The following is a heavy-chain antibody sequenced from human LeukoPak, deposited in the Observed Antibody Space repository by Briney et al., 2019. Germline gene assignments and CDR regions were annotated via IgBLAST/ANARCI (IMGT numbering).Heavy chain of an antibody. Sequence: GASVKVSCKASGYTFTGYYMHWVRQAPGQGLEWMGWINPNSGGTNYAQKFQGRVTMTRDTSISTAYMELSRLRSDDTAVYYCARGYDFWSGKGRPPYYMDVWGKGTTVTVSS. CDR2: INPNSGGT. CDR1: GYTFTGYY. V-gene: IGHV1-2*02. CDR3: ARGYDFWSGKGRPPYYMDV. D-gene: IGHD3-3*01. J-gene: IGHJ6*03.